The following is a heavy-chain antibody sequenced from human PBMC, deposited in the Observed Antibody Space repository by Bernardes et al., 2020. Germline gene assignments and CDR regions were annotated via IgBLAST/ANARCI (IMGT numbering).Heavy chain of an antibody. CDR2: IYHSGST. CDR3: ARLSVLSRVLVAGKAFYYGMDV. Sequence: SETLSLTCAVSGGSISSSNWWTWVRQSPGKGLEWIGEIYHSGSTNYSPSLKSRVSISVDKTKNQFSLTLSSVTAADTAVYYCARLSVLSRVLVAGKAFYYGMDVWGKGTTVTVSS. V-gene: IGHV4-4*02. CDR1: GGSISSSNW. D-gene: IGHD6-19*01. J-gene: IGHJ6*04.